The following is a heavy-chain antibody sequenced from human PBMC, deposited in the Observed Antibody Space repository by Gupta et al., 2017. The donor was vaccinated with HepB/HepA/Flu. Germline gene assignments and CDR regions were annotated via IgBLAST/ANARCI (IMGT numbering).Heavy chain of an antibody. CDR2: SHYTAET. D-gene: IGHD2-15*01. Sequence: QVQLQQSGPGLVKPSETLSLTCSVSGDSISNYYWSWVRQPPGKGLEWIAYSHYTAETNYIPSVKSRLTGSVDASKCQFSLRLASVTAAATAVEFCARHENGGTYPMDVWCQGTTVTVSS. CDR3: ARHENGGTYPMDV. CDR1: GDSISNYY. V-gene: IGHV4-59*08. J-gene: IGHJ6*02.